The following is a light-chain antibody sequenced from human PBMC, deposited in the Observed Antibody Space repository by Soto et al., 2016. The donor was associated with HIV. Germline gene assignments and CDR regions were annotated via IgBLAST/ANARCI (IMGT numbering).Light chain of an antibody. CDR3: QQLNSYPRT. CDR2: AAS. V-gene: IGKV1-9*01. J-gene: IGKJ2*01. Sequence: DIQLTQSPSFLSASVGDRVTITCRASQGISSYLAWYQQKPGKAPKLLIYAASTLQSGVPSRFSGSGSGTEFTLTISSLQPEDFATYYCQQLNSYPRTFGQGTQGWRSN. CDR1: QGISSY.